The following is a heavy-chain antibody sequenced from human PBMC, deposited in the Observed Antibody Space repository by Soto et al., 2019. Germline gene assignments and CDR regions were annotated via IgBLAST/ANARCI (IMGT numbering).Heavy chain of an antibody. CDR3: ARTLTCISTSCYYGMDV. D-gene: IGHD2-2*01. CDR1: GGSISSSYYY. J-gene: IGHJ6*02. V-gene: IGHV4-30-4*01. Sequence: SETLSLTCTVSGGSISSSYYYWSWIRQPPGKGLEWIGYIYYSGSTYYNPSLKSRVTISVDTSKNQFSLKVSSVTAADTAVYYCARTLTCISTSCYYGMDVWGQGTTVTVSS. CDR2: IYYSGST.